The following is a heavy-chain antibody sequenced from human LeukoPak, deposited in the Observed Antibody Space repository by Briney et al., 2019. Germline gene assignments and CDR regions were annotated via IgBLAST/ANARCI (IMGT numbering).Heavy chain of an antibody. D-gene: IGHD6-19*01. CDR2: ISSSSSYI. Sequence: PGGSLRLSCAASGFTFSSYSMNWVRQAPGKGLEWVSSISSSSSYIYYADSVKGRFTISRDNAKNSLYLQMNSPRAEDTAVYYCARGPAGYSSGWGGRDYWGQGTLVTVSS. CDR1: GFTFSSYS. V-gene: IGHV3-21*01. J-gene: IGHJ4*02. CDR3: ARGPAGYSSGWGGRDY.